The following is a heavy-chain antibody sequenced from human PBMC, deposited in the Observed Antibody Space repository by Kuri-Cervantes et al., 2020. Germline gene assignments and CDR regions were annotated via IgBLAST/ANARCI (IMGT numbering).Heavy chain of an antibody. V-gene: IGHV3-33*08. CDR3: ATILTGYVDY. D-gene: IGHD3-9*01. J-gene: IGHJ4*02. Sequence: GGSLRLSCEVSGFIFSDHDMDWVRQAPGKGLEWVAVIWYDGSNKYYADSVKGRFTISRDNSKNTLYLQMNSLRAEDTAVYYCATILTGYVDYWGQGTLVTVSS. CDR1: GFIFSDHD. CDR2: IWYDGSNK.